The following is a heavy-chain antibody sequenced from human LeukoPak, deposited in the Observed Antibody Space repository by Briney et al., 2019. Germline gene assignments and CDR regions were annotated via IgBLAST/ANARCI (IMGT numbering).Heavy chain of an antibody. J-gene: IGHJ4*02. CDR2: IYYSGST. CDR3: ARELGYCSGGSCYSGRVIDS. D-gene: IGHD2-15*01. Sequence: SETLSLTCTVSGGSISSGGYYWSWIRQHPGKGLEWIGYIYYSGSTYYNPSLKSRVTISVDTSKNQFSLKLSSVTAADTAVYYCARELGYCSGGSCYSGRVIDSWGQGTLVTVSS. V-gene: IGHV4-31*03. CDR1: GGSISSGGYY.